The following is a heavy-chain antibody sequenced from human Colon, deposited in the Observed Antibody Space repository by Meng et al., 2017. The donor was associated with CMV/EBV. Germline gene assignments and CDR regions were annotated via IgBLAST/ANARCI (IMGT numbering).Heavy chain of an antibody. D-gene: IGHD2-2*02. CDR2: IIPIFGTA. Sequence: SVKVSCKASGDTFSSYAISWVRQAPGQGLEWMGGIIPIFGTANYAQKFQGKVTITTDESTSTAYMELSSLRSEDTAVYYCAREPSNCSSTSCYNGMDVWCQGTTVTVSS. V-gene: IGHV1-69*05. J-gene: IGHJ6*02. CDR3: AREPSNCSSTSCYNGMDV. CDR1: GDTFSSYA.